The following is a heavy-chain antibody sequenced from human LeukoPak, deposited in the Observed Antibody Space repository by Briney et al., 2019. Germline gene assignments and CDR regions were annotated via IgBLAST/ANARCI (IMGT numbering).Heavy chain of an antibody. CDR1: GFTFSSYS. CDR2: ISSSSSYI. J-gene: IGHJ6*03. Sequence: GGSLRLSCAASGFTFSSYSMNWVRQAPGKGLEWVSSISSSSSYIYYADSVKGRFTISRDNAKNSLYLQMNSLRAEDTAVYYCARLPFIVACMDVWGKGTTVTVSS. CDR3: ARLPFIVACMDV. V-gene: IGHV3-21*01. D-gene: IGHD2-21*01.